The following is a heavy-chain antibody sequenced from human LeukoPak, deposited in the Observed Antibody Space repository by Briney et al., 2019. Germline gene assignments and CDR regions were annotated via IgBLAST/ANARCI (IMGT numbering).Heavy chain of an antibody. J-gene: IGHJ4*02. CDR2: MNHSGST. CDR1: GGSFSSYY. CDR3: VVGYSSDRYLVDY. D-gene: IGHD6-25*01. Sequence: SETLSLTCAVYGGSFSSYYWSWIRQPPGEGLEWIGEMNHSGSTNYNPSLKSRVSISVDTSKDQFSLKLTSVTAADTAVYYCVVGYSSDRYLVDYWGQGTLVTVSS. V-gene: IGHV4-34*01.